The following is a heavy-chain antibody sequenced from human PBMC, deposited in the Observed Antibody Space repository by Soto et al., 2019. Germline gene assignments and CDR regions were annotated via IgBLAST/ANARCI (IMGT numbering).Heavy chain of an antibody. Sequence: PGESLKISCKGSGYTFTSYWIAWVRQKPGKGLEWLGAVYGGDSDRRHNPTFQGQITMSVDKSSNTAYLQWSRLNAADTAVYYCARGLRAYGGNPYFDSWGQGTLVTVSS. CDR3: ARGLRAYGGNPYFDS. J-gene: IGHJ4*02. CDR2: VYGGDSDR. D-gene: IGHD2-15*01. CDR1: GYTFTSYW. V-gene: IGHV5-51*01.